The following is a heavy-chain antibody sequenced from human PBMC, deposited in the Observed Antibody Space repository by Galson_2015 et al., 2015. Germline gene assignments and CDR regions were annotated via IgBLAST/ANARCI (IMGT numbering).Heavy chain of an antibody. V-gene: IGHV1-18*01. CDR3: AREQSRIAAAGTGYYYGMDV. Sequence: SVKVSCTASGYTFTSYGISWVRQAPGQGLEWVGWISADSGNTNYAKKLQGRVTMTTDKSTSTVYMELRSLRSDDTAVYYCAREQSRIAAAGTGYYYGMDVWGQGTTVTVSS. D-gene: IGHD6-13*01. CDR1: GYTFTSYG. CDR2: ISADSGNT. J-gene: IGHJ6*02.